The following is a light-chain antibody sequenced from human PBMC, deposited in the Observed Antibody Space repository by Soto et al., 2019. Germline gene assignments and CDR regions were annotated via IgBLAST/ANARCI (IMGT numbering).Light chain of an antibody. V-gene: IGKV3-20*01. CDR1: QSVSSSY. J-gene: IGKJ4*01. Sequence: EIVLTQSPGTLSLSPGERATLSCRASQSVSSSYLAWYQQKPGKAPRLLIYGASSRATGIPDRFSGSGFGTYFTVTISRLEPEDFALYYSQQYGSSPITFGGGTKVEVK. CDR2: GAS. CDR3: QQYGSSPIT.